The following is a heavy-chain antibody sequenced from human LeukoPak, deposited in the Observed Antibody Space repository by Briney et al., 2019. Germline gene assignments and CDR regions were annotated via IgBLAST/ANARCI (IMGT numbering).Heavy chain of an antibody. V-gene: IGHV4-34*01. D-gene: IGHD3-22*01. Sequence: SETLSLTCGVYGGSFSGYYWSWIRQPPGKGLEWIGEINHSGSTNYNPSLKSRVTISVDTSKNQFSLKLSSVTAADTAVYYCARGYYDSSGYYYDAFDIWGQGTMVTVSS. CDR2: INHSGST. J-gene: IGHJ3*02. CDR1: GGSFSGYY. CDR3: ARGYYDSSGYYYDAFDI.